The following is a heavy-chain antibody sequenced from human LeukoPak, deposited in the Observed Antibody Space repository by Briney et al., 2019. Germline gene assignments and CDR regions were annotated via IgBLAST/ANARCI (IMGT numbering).Heavy chain of an antibody. CDR2: INHSGST. CDR3: ARGWGITMVRGVISFDY. CDR1: GFTFRTYG. Sequence: LRLSCTASGFTFRTYGFHWVRQAPGKGLEWIGEINHSGSTNYNPSLKSRVTISVDTSKNQFSLKLSSVTAADTAVYYCARGWGITMVRGVISFDYWGQGTLVTVSS. V-gene: IGHV4-34*01. J-gene: IGHJ4*02. D-gene: IGHD3-10*01.